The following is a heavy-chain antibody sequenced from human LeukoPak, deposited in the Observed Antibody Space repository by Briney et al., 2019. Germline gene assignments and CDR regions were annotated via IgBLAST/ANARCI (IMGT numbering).Heavy chain of an antibody. D-gene: IGHD2/OR15-2a*01. V-gene: IGHV1-24*01. CDR2: FDPEDGET. Sequence: ASVKVSCKVSGYTLTELSMHWVRQAPGKGLEWMGGFDPEDGETIYAQKFQGRVTMTEDTSTDTAYMELRSLRSDDTAVYYCVRDLGSRPLIIFFDYWGQGTLVTVSS. CDR1: GYTLTELS. CDR3: VRDLGSRPLIIFFDY. J-gene: IGHJ4*02.